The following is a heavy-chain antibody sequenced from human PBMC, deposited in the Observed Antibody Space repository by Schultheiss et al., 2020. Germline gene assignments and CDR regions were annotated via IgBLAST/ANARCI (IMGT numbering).Heavy chain of an antibody. Sequence: GESLKISCAASGFSFSIYAMTWVRQSPGKGLEWVSVVYEGDSRTFYADSVKGRFTISRDNSKNMLYLQMNSLRAEDTAIYYCARGGARGGTWGFDFWGQGALVTVSS. D-gene: IGHD2-15*01. CDR2: VYEGDSRT. CDR1: GFSFSIYA. V-gene: IGHV3-23*03. J-gene: IGHJ4*02. CDR3: ARGGARGGTWGFDF.